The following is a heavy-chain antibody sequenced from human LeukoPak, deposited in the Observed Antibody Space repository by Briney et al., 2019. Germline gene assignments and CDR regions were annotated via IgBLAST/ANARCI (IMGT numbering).Heavy chain of an antibody. V-gene: IGHV4-59*08. CDR2: IFYSGST. Sequence: SETLSLTCTVSGGSISNYYWSWIRQPPGKGLEWIGYIFYSGSTNYNPSLKSRVTISVDTSKNQFSLKLSSVTAADTAVYYCARQRVGYCSGGICYFPYYFDYWGQGTLVTVSS. CDR1: GGSISNYY. D-gene: IGHD2-15*01. J-gene: IGHJ4*02. CDR3: ARQRVGYCSGGICYFPYYFDY.